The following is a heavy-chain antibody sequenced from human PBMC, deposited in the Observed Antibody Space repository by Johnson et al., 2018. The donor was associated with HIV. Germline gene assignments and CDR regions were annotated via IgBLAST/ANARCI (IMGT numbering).Heavy chain of an antibody. CDR3: ASKAAGTMHAFDI. CDR1: GFTFSSYA. Sequence: QVLLVESGGGVVQPGRSLRLSCAASGFTFSSYAMHWVRQDPGKGLEWVAVISYDGSNQYYAASVKGRFTISRDNSKNTLYLQMNSLRAEDTAVYYCASKAAGTMHAFDIWGQGTMVTVSS. CDR2: ISYDGSNQ. D-gene: IGHD6-13*01. V-gene: IGHV3-30*04. J-gene: IGHJ3*02.